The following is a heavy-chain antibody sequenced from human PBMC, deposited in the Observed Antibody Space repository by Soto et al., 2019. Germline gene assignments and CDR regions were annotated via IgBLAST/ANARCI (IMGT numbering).Heavy chain of an antibody. J-gene: IGHJ4*02. D-gene: IGHD2-21*01. V-gene: IGHV3-23*01. CDR2: ISGSGGST. Sequence: GGSLRLSCAASGFTFSSYAMSWVRQAPGKGLEWVSAISGSGGSTYYADSVKGRLTISRDNSKNTLYLQMNSLRAEDTAVYYCAIDHIVVVIATLNFGYWGQGTLVTVSS. CDR1: GFTFSSYA. CDR3: AIDHIVVVIATLNFGY.